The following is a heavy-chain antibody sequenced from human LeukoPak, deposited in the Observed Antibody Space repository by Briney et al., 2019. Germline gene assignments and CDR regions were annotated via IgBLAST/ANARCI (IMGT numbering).Heavy chain of an antibody. CDR1: GGSISSSNW. Sequence: SGTLSLTCAVSGGSISSSNWCSWVRQPPGKGLEWIGEIYHSGSTNYNPSLKSRVTISVDKSKNQFSLMLSSVTAADTAVYYCASRTLVAGPFDYWAREPWSPSPQ. CDR3: ASRTLVAGPFDY. V-gene: IGHV4-4*02. D-gene: IGHD6-19*01. J-gene: IGHJ4*02. CDR2: IYHSGST.